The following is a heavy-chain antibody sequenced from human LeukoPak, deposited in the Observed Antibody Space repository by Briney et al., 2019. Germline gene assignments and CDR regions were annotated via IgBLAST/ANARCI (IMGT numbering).Heavy chain of an antibody. CDR1: GITFTNNW. V-gene: IGHV3-7*04. J-gene: IGHJ3*02. CDR2: IKPDDSEI. CDR3: ARGRAIDI. Sequence: GGSLRLSCAASGITFTNNWMTWVRQAPGKGLEWVANIKPDDSEIYYVGSVKGRFTISRDNAKNSVYLQMNSLRAEDTAIYYCARGRAIDIWGRGTMVIVSS.